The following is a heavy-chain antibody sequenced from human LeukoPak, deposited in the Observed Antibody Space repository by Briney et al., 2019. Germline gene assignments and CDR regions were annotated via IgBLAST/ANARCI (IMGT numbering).Heavy chain of an antibody. CDR1: GFTFSSYG. D-gene: IGHD3-22*01. CDR3: AKEYYYDSSGSYFDY. V-gene: IGHV3-30*18. J-gene: IGHJ4*02. CDR2: ISYDGSNK. Sequence: PGGSLRLCCAASGFTFSSYGMHWVRQATGKGLEWVAVISYDGSNKYYADSVKGRFTISRDNSKNTLYLQMNSLRAEDTAVYYCAKEYYYDSSGSYFDYWGQGTLVTVSS.